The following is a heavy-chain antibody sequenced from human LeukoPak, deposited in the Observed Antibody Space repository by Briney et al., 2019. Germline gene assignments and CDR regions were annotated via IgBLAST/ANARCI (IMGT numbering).Heavy chain of an antibody. CDR3: AREPLYMRGHDAFDI. Sequence: GGSLRLSCAASGFTFSHAWMSWVRQAPGKGLEWVANIKQDGSEIYYVDSVKGRFTISRDNANNPLFLQMNSLRAEDTALYYCAREPLYMRGHDAFDIWGQGTMVTVSS. J-gene: IGHJ3*02. D-gene: IGHD1-26*01. CDR1: GFTFSHAW. CDR2: IKQDGSEI. V-gene: IGHV3-7*01.